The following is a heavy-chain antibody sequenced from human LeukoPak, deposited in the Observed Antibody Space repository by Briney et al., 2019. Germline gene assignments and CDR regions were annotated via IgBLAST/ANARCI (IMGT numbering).Heavy chain of an antibody. V-gene: IGHV3-7*01. CDR3: ARTTRPGYSYGYDFSFWFDP. CDR1: GFTFSSYW. J-gene: IGHJ5*02. Sequence: PGGSLRLSCAASGFTFSSYWMSWVRQAPGKGLEWVANIKQDGSEKYYVDSVKGRFTISRDNATNSLYLQMNSLRAEDTAVYYCARTTRPGYSYGYDFSFWFDPWGQGTLVTVSS. CDR2: IKQDGSEK. D-gene: IGHD5-18*01.